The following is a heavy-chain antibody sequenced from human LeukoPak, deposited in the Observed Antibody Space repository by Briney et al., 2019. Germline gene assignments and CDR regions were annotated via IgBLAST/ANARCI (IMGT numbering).Heavy chain of an antibody. J-gene: IGHJ6*01. CDR2: ISGPGDDT. CDR3: AKDIYYYGSGSWRGNV. V-gene: IGHV3-23*01. D-gene: IGHD3-10*01. CDR1: GFTFSSYA. Sequence: GGSLRLSCAASGFTFSSYAMSWVRQTPGKGLEWVSVISGPGDDTYYADSVKGRFTISRDNSKNTLYLQMNSLRAEDTAVYYCAKDIYYYGSGSWRGNVWGQGTTVTVSS.